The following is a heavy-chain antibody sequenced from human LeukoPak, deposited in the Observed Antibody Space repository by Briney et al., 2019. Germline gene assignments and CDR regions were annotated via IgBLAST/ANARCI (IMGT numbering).Heavy chain of an antibody. Sequence: GGSLRLSCAASGFTFSSYGMHWVRQAPGKGLEWVAFIRYDGSNKYYADSVKGRFTISRDNSKNTLYLQMNSLRAEDTAVYYCAKEEWGYCSGGSCYSSYFDYWGQGTLVTVSS. CDR1: GFTFSSYG. J-gene: IGHJ4*02. CDR2: IRYDGSNK. D-gene: IGHD2-15*01. V-gene: IGHV3-30*02. CDR3: AKEEWGYCSGGSCYSSYFDY.